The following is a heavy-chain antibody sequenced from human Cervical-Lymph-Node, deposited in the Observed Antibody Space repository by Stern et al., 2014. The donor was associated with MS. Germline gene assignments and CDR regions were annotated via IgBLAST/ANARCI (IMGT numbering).Heavy chain of an antibody. CDR2: IIPIFNTT. CDR1: GGTFTSHA. Sequence: QVQLVQSGAEVKKPGSSVKVSCKASGGTFTSHAFSWVRQAPGQGLEWMWGIIPIFNTTNYPQRLQGRVTITADKATSAVYMDLSKLTPEDTAVYYCATDEGGYEVLWGRGTLVTVSS. CDR3: ATDEGGYEVL. D-gene: IGHD5-12*01. J-gene: IGHJ2*01. V-gene: IGHV1-69*06.